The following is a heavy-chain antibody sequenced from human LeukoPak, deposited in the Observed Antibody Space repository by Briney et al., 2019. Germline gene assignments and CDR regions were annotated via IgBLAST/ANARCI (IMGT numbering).Heavy chain of an antibody. CDR2: INPNSGGT. Sequence: ASVKVSCKASGYTFTGYYMHWVRQAPGQGLEWMGWINPNSGGTNYAQKFQGRVTMTRDTSISTAYTELSRLRSDDTAVYYCARSYSSSSKLDYWGQGTLVTVSS. J-gene: IGHJ4*02. CDR1: GYTFTGYY. V-gene: IGHV1-2*02. D-gene: IGHD6-6*01. CDR3: ARSYSSSSKLDY.